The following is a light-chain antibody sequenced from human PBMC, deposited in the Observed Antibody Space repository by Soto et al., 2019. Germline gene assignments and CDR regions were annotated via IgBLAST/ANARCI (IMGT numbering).Light chain of an antibody. CDR3: GSYAGSSVV. CDR1: SSDVGSYNL. Sequence: QSALTQPPSASGSPGQSVTISCTGTSSDVGSYNLVSWHQQHPGKAPKVMIYGVSQRPSGVPDRFSGSKSGNTASLTVSGLQAEDEADYYCGSYAGSSVVFGAGTKVTVL. J-gene: IGLJ2*01. V-gene: IGLV2-8*01. CDR2: GVS.